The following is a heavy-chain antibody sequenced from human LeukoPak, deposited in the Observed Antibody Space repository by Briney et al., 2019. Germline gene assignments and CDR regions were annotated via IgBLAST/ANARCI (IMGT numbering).Heavy chain of an antibody. CDR3: AGARGATTWRSDAFDI. D-gene: IGHD1-26*01. CDR2: IYHSEGN. J-gene: IGHJ3*02. V-gene: IGHV4-4*02. CDR1: GASISTNKW. Sequence: SETLSVTCSVSGASISTNKWWSWVRQPPGKGLEWIGEIYHSEGNKFNLPLKSRVTISVDKSKNQFSLKLSSVTAADTAVYYWAGARGATTWRSDAFDIWGQGTMVTVSS.